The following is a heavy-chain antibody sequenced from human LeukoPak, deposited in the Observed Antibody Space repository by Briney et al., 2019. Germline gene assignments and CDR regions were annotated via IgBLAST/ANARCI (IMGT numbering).Heavy chain of an antibody. V-gene: IGHV4-59*01. J-gene: IGHJ4*02. CDR2: IYYSGST. CDR3: ARDPSNLGLFDY. D-gene: IGHD1-1*01. Sequence: SETLSLTCTVSGGSISSYYCSWIRQPPGKGLEWIGYIYYSGSTNYNPSLKSRVTISVDTSKNQFSLKLSSVTAADTAVYYCARDPSNLGLFDYWGQGTLVTVSS. CDR1: GGSISSYY.